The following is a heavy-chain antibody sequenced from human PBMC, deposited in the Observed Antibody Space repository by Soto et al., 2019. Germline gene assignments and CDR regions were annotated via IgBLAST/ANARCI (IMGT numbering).Heavy chain of an antibody. CDR2: IYSSGST. J-gene: IGHJ5*02. CDR1: GGAISTYY. V-gene: IGHV4-4*07. D-gene: IGHD3-3*01. CDR3: ARGQRFSDWFDP. Sequence: QVHLQESGPGLVKPSETLSLTCTVSGGAISTYYWTWIRQPAGKGLEWIGRIYSSGSTNYNPSLQSRVTMSLDTSNNQFSLRLTSVTAADTAVYYCARGQRFSDWFDPWGQGTLVTVSS.